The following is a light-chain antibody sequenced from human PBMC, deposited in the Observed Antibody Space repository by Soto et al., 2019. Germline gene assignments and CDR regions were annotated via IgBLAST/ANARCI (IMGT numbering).Light chain of an antibody. CDR3: SVWDDSLDGRV. CDR2: RNN. J-gene: IGLJ3*02. Sequence: QSVLTQPPSASGTPGQRVTISCCGRSSNIEKNSVNWYQQFPGTAPKLLIYRNNQRPSGFPDRFSGSKSGTSASLAISGLRSEDEADYYCSVWDDSLDGRVFGGGTKLTVL. CDR1: SSNIEKNS. V-gene: IGLV1-44*01.